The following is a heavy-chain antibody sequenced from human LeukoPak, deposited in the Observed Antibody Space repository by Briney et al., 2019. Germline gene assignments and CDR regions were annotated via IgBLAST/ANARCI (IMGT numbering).Heavy chain of an antibody. D-gene: IGHD1-26*01. V-gene: IGHV1-8*01. J-gene: IGHJ6*03. CDR1: GYTFTSYD. Sequence: ASVKVSCKASGYTFTSYDINWVRQATGQGLEWMGWMNPNSGNTGYAQKFQGRVTMTRNTSISTAYMELSSLRSEDTAVYYCARGHRSTYYYYMDVWGKGTTVTISS. CDR3: ARGHRSTYYYYMDV. CDR2: MNPNSGNT.